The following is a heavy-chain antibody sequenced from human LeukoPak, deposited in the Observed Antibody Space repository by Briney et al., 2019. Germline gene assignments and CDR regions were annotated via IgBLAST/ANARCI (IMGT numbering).Heavy chain of an antibody. J-gene: IGHJ5*01. Sequence: SETLSLTCTVSGGSISSHYWSWIRQPPGKGLEWIGFIFYTGSTNYNPSLKSRVTISLDTSKTQFSLSLTSVTAADTAVYYCARSESDNWFESWGQGTLVTVSS. V-gene: IGHV4-59*11. CDR2: IFYTGST. CDR1: GGSISSHY. D-gene: IGHD3-3*01. CDR3: ARSESDNWFES.